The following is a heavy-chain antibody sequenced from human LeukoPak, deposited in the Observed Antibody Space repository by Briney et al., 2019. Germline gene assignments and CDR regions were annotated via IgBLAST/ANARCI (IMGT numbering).Heavy chain of an antibody. CDR1: GGSFSGYY. J-gene: IGHJ3*02. Sequence: PSETLSLTCAVYGGSFSGYYWSWIRQPPWNRLHWIGEINHSGSTNYNPSLKSRVTISVDTSKNQFSLKLSSVTAADTVVFFWQIAAYDILTGYFADAFDIWGQGTMVTVSS. CDR2: INHSGST. V-gene: IGHV4-34*01. D-gene: IGHD3-9*01. CDR3: QIAAYDILTGYFADAFDI.